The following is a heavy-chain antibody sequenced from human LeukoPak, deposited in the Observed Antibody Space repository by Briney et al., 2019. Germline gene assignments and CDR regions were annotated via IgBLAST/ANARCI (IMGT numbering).Heavy chain of an antibody. CDR3: GGRRV. V-gene: IGHV3-15*01. J-gene: IGHJ6*04. CDR1: GFNFRSAW. Sequence: GGSLRLSCTASGFNFRSAWMSWARQALGKGLEWVGRVRSKSDAGTMDYAAHVQGRFSISRDDSKNMVYLDMNSLKTEDTAVYYCGGRRVWGNGTVVTVSS. D-gene: IGHD3-16*01. CDR2: VRSKSDAGTM.